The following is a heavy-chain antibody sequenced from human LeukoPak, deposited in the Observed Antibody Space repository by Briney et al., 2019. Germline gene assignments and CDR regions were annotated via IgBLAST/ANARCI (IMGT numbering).Heavy chain of an antibody. D-gene: IGHD6-19*01. CDR2: IYSGGST. Sequence: PGGSLRLSCAASGFTVSSNYMSWVRQAPGKGLEWVSVIYSGGSTYYADSVKGRFTISRDNSKNTLYLQMNSLRAEDTAVYYCAREGIAVAGTLGDYWGQGTLVTVSS. CDR3: AREGIAVAGTLGDY. CDR1: GFTVSSNY. J-gene: IGHJ4*02. V-gene: IGHV3-53*01.